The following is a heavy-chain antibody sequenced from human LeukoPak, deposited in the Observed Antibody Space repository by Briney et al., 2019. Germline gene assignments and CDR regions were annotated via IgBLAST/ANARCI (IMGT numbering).Heavy chain of an antibody. CDR1: GFTFNSYG. CDR2: IHYDGNNK. CDR3: AKDPHGPATVVVPSHFDY. D-gene: IGHD2-2*01. J-gene: IGHJ4*02. Sequence: GGSLRLSCAASGFTFNSYGMHWVRQPPGKGLEGVAFIHYDGNNKFYAASVKGRFTISRDNSKNTLYLQMSSLRAEDTAVYYCAKDPHGPATVVVPSHFDYWGQGTLVTVSS. V-gene: IGHV3-30*02.